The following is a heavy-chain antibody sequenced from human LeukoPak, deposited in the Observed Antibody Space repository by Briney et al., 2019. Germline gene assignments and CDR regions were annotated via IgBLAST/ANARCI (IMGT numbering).Heavy chain of an antibody. CDR1: GFTFSSYE. CDR3: ARESRSSGWDYFDY. Sequence: PGGSLRLSCAASGFTFSSYEMNWVRHAPGKGLEWVSYISSSGSTIYYADSVEGRFTISRDNAKNSLYLQMNSLRAEDTAVYYCARESRSSGWDYFDYWGQGTPVTVSS. J-gene: IGHJ4*02. V-gene: IGHV3-48*03. D-gene: IGHD6-19*01. CDR2: ISSSGSTI.